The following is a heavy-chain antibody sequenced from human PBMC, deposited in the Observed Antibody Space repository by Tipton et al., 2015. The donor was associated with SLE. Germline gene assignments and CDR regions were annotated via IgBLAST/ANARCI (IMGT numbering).Heavy chain of an antibody. V-gene: IGHV1-69*05. Sequence: QLVQSGAEVKKPGSSVKVSCKASGGTFSTYGLTWVRQAPGQGLEWMGGIIPILGTADYARNFQGRVTITTDESTTTAYMELSSLRSEGTAVYYGARAPHLCSYYMDVWGKGTTVSVSS. D-gene: IGHD2-21*01. CDR1: GGTFSTYG. CDR2: IIPILGTA. J-gene: IGHJ6*03. CDR3: ARAPHLCSYYMDV.